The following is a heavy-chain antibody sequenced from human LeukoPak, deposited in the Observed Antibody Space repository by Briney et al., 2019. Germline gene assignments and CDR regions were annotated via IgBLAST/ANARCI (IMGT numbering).Heavy chain of an antibody. D-gene: IGHD3-3*01. CDR2: IYSGGST. Sequence: GGSLRLSCAASGFTFSSYSMNWVRQAPGKGLEWVSVIYSGGSTYYADSVKGRFAISRDNSKNTLYLQMDSLRAEDTAVYYCARSGYDFDLDYWGQGTLVTVSS. CDR1: GFTFSSYS. CDR3: ARSGYDFDLDY. J-gene: IGHJ4*02. V-gene: IGHV3-53*01.